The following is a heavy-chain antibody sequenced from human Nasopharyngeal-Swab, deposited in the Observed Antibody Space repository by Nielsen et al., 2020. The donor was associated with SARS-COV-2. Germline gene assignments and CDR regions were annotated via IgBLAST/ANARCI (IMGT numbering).Heavy chain of an antibody. J-gene: IGHJ4*02. CDR2: ISGRGDNT. Sequence: ESLKISCAASGFPFSTYGMSWVRQAPGKGLEWVSSISGRGDNTYYADSVKGRFTISRDNSKNTLSLQMNSLRAEDTAVYYCAKDLRGPYFFWGQGTLVTVSS. V-gene: IGHV3-23*01. CDR1: GFPFSTYG. CDR3: AKDLRGPYFF. D-gene: IGHD2/OR15-2a*01.